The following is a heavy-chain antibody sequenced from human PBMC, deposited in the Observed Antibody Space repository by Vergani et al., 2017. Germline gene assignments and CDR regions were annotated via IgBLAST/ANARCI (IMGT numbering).Heavy chain of an antibody. CDR2: IYYSGST. D-gene: IGHD2-15*01. Sequence: QVQLQESGPGLVKPSETLSLTCTVSGGSISSYYWSWIRQPPGKGLEWIGSIYYSGSTYYNPSLKSRVTISVDTSKNQFSLKLSSVTAADTAVYYCASPYVGGRDYWGQGTLVTVSS. CDR3: ASPYVGGRDY. V-gene: IGHV4-59*05. J-gene: IGHJ4*02. CDR1: GGSISSYY.